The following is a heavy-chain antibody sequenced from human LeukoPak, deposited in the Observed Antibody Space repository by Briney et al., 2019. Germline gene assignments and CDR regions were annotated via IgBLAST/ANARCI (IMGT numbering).Heavy chain of an antibody. CDR2: ISSSGSTI. CDR1: GFTFSDYY. Sequence: NAGGSLRLSCAASGFTFSDYYMSWIRQAPGKGLEWVSYISSSGSTIYYADSVKGRFTISRDNAKNSLYLQMNSLRAEDTAVYYCAREYYYDSSGYYGYWGQGTLVTVSS. J-gene: IGHJ4*02. V-gene: IGHV3-11*01. CDR3: AREYYYDSSGYYGY. D-gene: IGHD3-22*01.